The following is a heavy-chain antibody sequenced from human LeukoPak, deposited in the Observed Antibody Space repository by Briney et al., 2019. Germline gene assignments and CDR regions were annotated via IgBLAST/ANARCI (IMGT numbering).Heavy chain of an antibody. CDR2: IYTSGST. D-gene: IGHD2-2*01. V-gene: IGHV4-61*02. J-gene: IGHJ4*02. CDR3: ARDKLGYCSSTSCATRGFDY. CDR1: GASISSGSYY. Sequence: SQTLSLTCTVSGASISSGSYYWSWIRQPAGKGLEWIGRIYTSGSTNYNPSLKSRVTISVDTSKNQFSLKLSSVTAADTAVYYCARDKLGYCSSTSCATRGFDYWGQGTLVTVSS.